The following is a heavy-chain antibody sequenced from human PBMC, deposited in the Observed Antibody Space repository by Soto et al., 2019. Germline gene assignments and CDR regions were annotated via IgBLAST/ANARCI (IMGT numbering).Heavy chain of an antibody. J-gene: IGHJ3*02. V-gene: IGHV3-21*01. CDR2: ISRSSDSI. CDR3: VLRFTGAFEM. CDR1: DFTFSTYS. D-gene: IGHD5-12*01. Sequence: EMQLVESGGGLVKPGGSLRLSCVASDFTFSTYSMNWVRQVPGKGLEWVSSISRSSDSIYYADSVTGRFTISRDNAKQSLYLQMNSLRVEDTAVYYCVLRFTGAFEMWGQGTKVTVSA.